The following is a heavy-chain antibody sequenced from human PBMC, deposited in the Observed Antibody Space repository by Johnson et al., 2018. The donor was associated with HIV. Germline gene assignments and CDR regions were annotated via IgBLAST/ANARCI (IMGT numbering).Heavy chain of an antibody. CDR1: GLTFSSYG. CDR3: ARAASQQQLKVPFDI. D-gene: IGHD6-13*01. V-gene: IGHV3-23*04. J-gene: IGHJ3*02. CDR2: ISGSGGST. Sequence: MQLVESGGGLVQPGGSLRLSCAASGLTFSSYGMSWVRQAPGKGLEWVSAISGSGGSTYYADSVKGRFTISRDNSKNTLYLQMNSLRAEDTAVYFCARAASQQQLKVPFDIWGQGTMVTVSS.